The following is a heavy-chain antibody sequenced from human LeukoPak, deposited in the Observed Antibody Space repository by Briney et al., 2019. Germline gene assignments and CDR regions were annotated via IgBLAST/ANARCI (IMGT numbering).Heavy chain of an antibody. CDR1: GFTFSNYA. J-gene: IGHJ4*02. Sequence: PGGSLRLSCAASGFTFSNYAMSWVRQAPGKGLEWGSAVSGRDTSTYYTDSVKGRFTISRDNSKNTLYLQMNSLSAEDTAIYYCAKWGDYDVLTGYYDSDYWGQGTLVTVSS. CDR3: AKWGDYDVLTGYYDSDY. V-gene: IGHV3-23*01. CDR2: VSGRDTST. D-gene: IGHD3-9*01.